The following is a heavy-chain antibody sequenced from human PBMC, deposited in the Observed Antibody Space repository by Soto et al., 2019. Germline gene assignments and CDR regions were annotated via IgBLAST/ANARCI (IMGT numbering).Heavy chain of an antibody. J-gene: IGHJ4*02. CDR3: AKDHFSDY. D-gene: IGHD3-3*02. V-gene: IGHV3-30*18. CDR1: GFTFSSYG. Sequence: GGSLRLSCAASGFTFSSYGTHWVRQAPGKGLEWVAVISYDGSNKYYADSVKGRFTISRDNSKNTLYLQMNSLRAEDTAVYYCAKDHFSDYWGQGTLVTVSS. CDR2: ISYDGSNK.